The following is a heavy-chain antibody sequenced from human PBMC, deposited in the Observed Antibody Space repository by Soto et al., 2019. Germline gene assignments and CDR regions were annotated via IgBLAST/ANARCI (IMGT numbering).Heavy chain of an antibody. D-gene: IGHD4-17*01. CDR3: ASLSMTTVARGYYYYGMDV. CDR1: GYTFTSYA. V-gene: IGHV1-3*01. J-gene: IGHJ6*02. Sequence: QVQLVQSGAEVKKPGASVKVSCKASGYTFTSYAMHWVRQAPGQRLEWMGWINAGNGNTKYSQKFQGRVTITRDTSASTAYMDLSSLRSEDTAAYYCASLSMTTVARGYYYYGMDVWGQGTTVTVSS. CDR2: INAGNGNT.